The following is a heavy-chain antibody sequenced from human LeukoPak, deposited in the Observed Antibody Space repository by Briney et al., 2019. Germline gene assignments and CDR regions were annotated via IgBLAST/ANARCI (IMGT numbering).Heavy chain of an antibody. V-gene: IGHV1-69*06. J-gene: IGHJ5*02. Sequence: ASVKVSCKASGGAFSSYAISWVRQAPGQGLEWMGGIIPIFGTANYAQKFQGRVTITADKSTSTAYMELSSLRSEDTAVYYCASGSGVVRGVWFDPWGQGTLVTVSS. CDR3: ASGSGVVRGVWFDP. CDR1: GGAFSSYA. CDR2: IIPIFGTA. D-gene: IGHD3-10*01.